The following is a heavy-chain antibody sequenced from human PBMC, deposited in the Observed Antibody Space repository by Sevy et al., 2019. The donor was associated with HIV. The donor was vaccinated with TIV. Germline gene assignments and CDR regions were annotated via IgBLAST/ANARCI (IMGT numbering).Heavy chain of an antibody. Sequence: SETLSLTCTVSGVSMSSSDYDWGWIRQPPGKGLEWIGSMYFSGRSKYKSSLQSRVTISIDKSKNQFSLTVTSVTVADTAVYYCARHGGLVDRAFDFWGHGTLVTVSS. J-gene: IGHJ4*01. CDR3: ARHGGLVDRAFDF. D-gene: IGHD3-10*01. V-gene: IGHV4-39*01. CDR2: MYFSGRS. CDR1: GVSMSSSDYD.